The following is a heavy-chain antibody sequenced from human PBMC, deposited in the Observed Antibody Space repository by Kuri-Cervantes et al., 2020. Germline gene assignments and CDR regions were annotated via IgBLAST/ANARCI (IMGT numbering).Heavy chain of an antibody. Sequence: SLKISCAASGFTFDDYAMHWVRQAPGKGLEWVSGISWNSGSIGYVDSVKGRFTISRDNSKNTLYLQMNSLRAEDTAVYYCARERPYYYYGMDVWGQGTTVTVSS. V-gene: IGHV3-9*01. CDR1: GFTFDDYA. CDR2: ISWNSGSI. J-gene: IGHJ6*02. CDR3: ARERPYYYYGMDV.